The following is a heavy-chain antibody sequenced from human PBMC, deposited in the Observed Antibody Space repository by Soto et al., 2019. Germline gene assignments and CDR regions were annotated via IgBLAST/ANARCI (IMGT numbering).Heavy chain of an antibody. CDR1: GGSISSGGYY. J-gene: IGHJ4*02. V-gene: IGHV4-31*03. D-gene: IGHD2-2*01. CDR3: ARGQQLLSSTR. Sequence: KTSETLSLTCTVSGGSISSGGYYWSWIRQHPGKGLEWIGYIYYSGSTYYNPSLKSRVTISVDTSKNQFSLKLSSVTAADTAVYYCARGQQLLSSTRWGQGTLVTVSS. CDR2: IYYSGST.